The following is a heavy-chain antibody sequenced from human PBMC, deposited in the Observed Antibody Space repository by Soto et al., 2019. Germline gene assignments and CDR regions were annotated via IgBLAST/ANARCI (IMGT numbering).Heavy chain of an antibody. CDR3: ARGPGMVDWLFQFDY. J-gene: IGHJ4*02. Sequence: GESLRLSCAASGFTFSSYGMHWVRQAPGKGLEWVAVIWYDGSNKYYADSVKGRFTISRDNSKNTLYLQMNSLRAEDTAVYYCARGPGMVDWLFQFDYWGQGTLVTVSS. CDR2: IWYDGSNK. CDR1: GFTFSSYG. V-gene: IGHV3-33*01. D-gene: IGHD3-9*01.